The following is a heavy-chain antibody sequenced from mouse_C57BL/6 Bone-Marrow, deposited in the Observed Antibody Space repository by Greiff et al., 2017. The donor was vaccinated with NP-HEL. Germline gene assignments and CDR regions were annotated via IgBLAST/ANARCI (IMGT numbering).Heavy chain of an antibody. CDR1: GFTFSDYY. V-gene: IGHV5-12*01. J-gene: IGHJ4*01. CDR3: ARHASSGYAMDY. Sequence: EVKLVESGGGLVQPGGSLKLSCAASGFTFSDYYMYWVRQTPEKRLEWVAYISNGGGSTYYLDTVKGRFTISRDNAKNTLYLQMSRLKSEDTAMYYCARHASSGYAMDYWGQGTSVTVSS. CDR2: ISNGGGST. D-gene: IGHD3-2*02.